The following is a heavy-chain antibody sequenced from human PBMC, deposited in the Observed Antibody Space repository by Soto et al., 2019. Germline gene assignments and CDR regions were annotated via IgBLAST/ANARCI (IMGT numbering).Heavy chain of an antibody. D-gene: IGHD2-15*01. CDR1: GGSFSGYY. CDR2: VDQSGST. CDR3: ARDRQRGYCTGGSCYSYFDY. J-gene: IGHJ4*02. Sequence: QVQLQQWGAGLLKPSETLSLTCAIYGGSFSGYYWSWIRQPPGMGLEWIGEVDQSGSTNYNPSLKSRVTISGDTSKNQFSLNLNSVTAADTAVYYCARDRQRGYCTGGSCYSYFDYWGQGALVIVSS. V-gene: IGHV4-34*01.